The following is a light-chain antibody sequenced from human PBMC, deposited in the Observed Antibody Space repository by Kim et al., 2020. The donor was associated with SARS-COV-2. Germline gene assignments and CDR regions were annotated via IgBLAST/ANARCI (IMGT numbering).Light chain of an antibody. CDR2: DVT. Sequence: PGQSITISCTGTSSDVGNYNLVSWYQQHPGKAPKLMIYDVTKRPSGVSNRFSGSKSGNTASLTISGLQAEDEADYYCCSYAGSRNVFGGGTQLTVL. J-gene: IGLJ7*01. CDR3: CSYAGSRNV. CDR1: SSDVGNYNL. V-gene: IGLV2-23*02.